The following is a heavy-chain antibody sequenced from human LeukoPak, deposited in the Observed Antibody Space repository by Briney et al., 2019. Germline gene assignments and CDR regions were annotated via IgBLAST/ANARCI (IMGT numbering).Heavy chain of an antibody. CDR2: IYSGGST. D-gene: IGHD3-22*01. CDR1: GFTVSSNY. V-gene: IGHV3-53*01. J-gene: IGHJ4*02. CDR3: ARRAGDYSHPYDY. Sequence: GGSLRLSCAASGFTVSSNYMSWVRQAPGKGLEWVSVIYSGGSTYYADSVKGRFTISRDNSKNTLYLQMNSLRAEDTAVYYCARRAGDYSHPYDYWGQGILVTVSS.